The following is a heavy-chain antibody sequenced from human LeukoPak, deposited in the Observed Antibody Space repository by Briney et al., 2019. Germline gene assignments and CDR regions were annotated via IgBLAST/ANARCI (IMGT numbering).Heavy chain of an antibody. CDR3: AKDQGTGIAAAGTSYY. CDR1: GFTLSSYA. J-gene: IGHJ4*02. CDR2: ISGSGGST. D-gene: IGHD6-13*01. V-gene: IGHV3-23*01. Sequence: GGSLRLSCAASGFTLSSYAMSRVRQTPGKGLEWVSVISGSGGSTYYADSVKGRFTISRDNSKNTLYLQMNSLRAEDTAVYYCAKDQGTGIAAAGTSYYWGQGTLVTVSS.